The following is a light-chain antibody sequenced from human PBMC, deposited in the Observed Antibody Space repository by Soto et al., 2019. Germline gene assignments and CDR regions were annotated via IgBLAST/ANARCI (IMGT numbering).Light chain of an antibody. CDR3: CSYTDGSSLV. CDR2: NTT. J-gene: IGLJ3*02. V-gene: IGLV8-61*01. CDR1: SGSVSTSYY. Sequence: QTVVTQEPSFSVSPGGTVILTCGLTSGSVSTSYYPSWYQQSPGLAPRTLIYNTTTRSSGVPDRFSGSMSANMASLTISGLQAEDEAEYYCCSYTDGSSLVFGGGTKLTVL.